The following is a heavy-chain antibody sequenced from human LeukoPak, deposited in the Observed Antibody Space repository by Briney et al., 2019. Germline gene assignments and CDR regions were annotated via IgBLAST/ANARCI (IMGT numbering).Heavy chain of an antibody. CDR1: GFTFSRYG. V-gene: IGHV3-30*02. J-gene: IGHJ2*01. CDR3: AKDRETVTTTEGFDL. Sequence: PGGSLRLSCAASGFTFSRYGMHWVRQAPGKGLEWVAFIRYDGSNKYYADSVKGRFTISRDNSNNTLYVQMNSLRTEDTAVYYCAKDRETVTTTEGFDLWGRGTLVTVSS. CDR2: IRYDGSNK. D-gene: IGHD4-17*01.